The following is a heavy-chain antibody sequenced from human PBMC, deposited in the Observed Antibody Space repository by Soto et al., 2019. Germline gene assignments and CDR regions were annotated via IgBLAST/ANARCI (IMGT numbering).Heavy chain of an antibody. CDR3: ARAPAYCGGDGFYFDY. CDR2: IYKSGIT. D-gene: IGHD2-21*02. CDR1: GGSISSFY. V-gene: IGHV4-59*01. J-gene: IGHJ4*02. Sequence: QVQLQESGPGLVKPSETLSLTCSVSGGSISSFYWSWIRQPPGKGLEWIGFIYKSGITNYNPSLKRRVTISVDMSKDQFSLKLRSVTAADTAVYYCARAPAYCGGDGFYFDYWVQGTLVTVSS.